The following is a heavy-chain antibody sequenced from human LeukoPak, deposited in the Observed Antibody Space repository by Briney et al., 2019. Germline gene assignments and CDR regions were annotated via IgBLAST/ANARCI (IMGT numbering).Heavy chain of an antibody. V-gene: IGHV4-31*03. CDR1: GVSISSGGYY. Sequence: PSETLSLTCTVSGVSISSGGYYWSWIRQHPGKGLEWIGYIYDSGSTYYNPSLKSRVTISVDTSKNQFSLKLSSVPGADTAVYYCARDSSDAFDIWGQGTMVTVSS. CDR3: ARDSSDAFDI. J-gene: IGHJ3*02. D-gene: IGHD2-15*01. CDR2: IYDSGST.